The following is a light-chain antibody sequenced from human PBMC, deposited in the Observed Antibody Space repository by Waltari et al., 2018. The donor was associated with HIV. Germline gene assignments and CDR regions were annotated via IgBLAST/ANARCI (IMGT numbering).Light chain of an antibody. J-gene: IGLJ3*02. Sequence: SYELTQQPSVSFSPGQTPRITCSGAKLGKTYATWYPPQPGQSPVVVIYQDTKRPSGIPERFSGSNSGNTATLTISGTQAMDEADYYCQAWDSSTWVFGGGTMLTVL. CDR1: KLGKTY. CDR2: QDT. V-gene: IGLV3-1*01. CDR3: QAWDSSTWV.